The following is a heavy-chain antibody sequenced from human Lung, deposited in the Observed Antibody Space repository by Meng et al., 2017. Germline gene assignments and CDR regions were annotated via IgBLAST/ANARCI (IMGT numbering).Heavy chain of an antibody. CDR3: ARRVHDGRHYHYFDY. CDR1: GGSCRSTSNY. CDR2: IYYRGDT. D-gene: IGHD3-16*01. J-gene: IGHJ4*02. Sequence: QVQLQESGPGLVKPSEALSLTFTCSGGSCRSTSNYWDWIRQPPGTSLEWMGSIYYRGDTYYNPSLKSRVTMSVDTSKNQFSRRLSSVTAADTAVYFCARRVHDGRHYHYFDYWGQGALVTVSS. V-gene: IGHV4-39*01.